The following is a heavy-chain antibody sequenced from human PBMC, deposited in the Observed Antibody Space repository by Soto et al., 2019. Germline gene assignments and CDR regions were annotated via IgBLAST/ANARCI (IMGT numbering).Heavy chain of an antibody. D-gene: IGHD3-22*01. CDR3: AKSRVVVITELDY. Sequence: PGGSLRLSCAASGFTFSSYAMSWVRQAPGKGLEWVSAISGSGGSTYYADSVKGRFTISRDNSKNTLYLQMNSRRAEDTAVYYCAKSRVVVITELDYWGQGTLVTVSS. J-gene: IGHJ4*02. V-gene: IGHV3-23*01. CDR1: GFTFSSYA. CDR2: ISGSGGST.